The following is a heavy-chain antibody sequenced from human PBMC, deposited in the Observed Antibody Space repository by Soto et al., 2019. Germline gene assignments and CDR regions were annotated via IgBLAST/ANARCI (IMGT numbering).Heavy chain of an antibody. CDR1: GFTFSSYG. CDR3: ARAGYRYGYSFYY. J-gene: IGHJ4*01. D-gene: IGHD5-18*01. Sequence: GGSLRLSCAASGFTFSSYGMHWGRQAPGKGLEWVAVIWYDGSNKYYADSVKGRFTISRDNSKNTLYLQMNSLRAEDTAVYYCARAGYRYGYSFYYRGHGTLVTVSS. CDR2: IWYDGSNK. V-gene: IGHV3-33*01.